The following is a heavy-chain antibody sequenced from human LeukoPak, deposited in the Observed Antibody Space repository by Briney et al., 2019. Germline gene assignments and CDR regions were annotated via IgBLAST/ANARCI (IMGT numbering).Heavy chain of an antibody. J-gene: IGHJ4*02. CDR1: GFTFSDYN. Sequence: PGRSLRLSCAASGFTFSDYNMHWVRQAPGKGLDWVALMPPDGNKKYYADSVKGRFTISRDNSENTLYLQMNSLRAEDTALYYCARAFYGSGSYAKAHDYWGQGTLVTVSS. D-gene: IGHD3-10*01. CDR3: ARAFYGSGSYAKAHDY. CDR2: MPPDGNKK. V-gene: IGHV3-30-3*01.